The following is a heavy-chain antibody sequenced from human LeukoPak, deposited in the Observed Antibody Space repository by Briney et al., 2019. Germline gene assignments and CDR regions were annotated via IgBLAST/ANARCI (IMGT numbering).Heavy chain of an antibody. CDR2: IYYSGST. V-gene: IGHV4-59*01. J-gene: IGHJ6*02. D-gene: IGHD1-26*01. Sequence: SETLSLTCTVSGGSISSYYWSWIRQPPGKGLEWIGYIYYSGSTNYNPSLKSRVTISVDTSKNQFSLKLSSVTAADTAVYYCAXXXXXSXRYYYYGMDVWGQGTTVTVSS. CDR3: AXXXXXSXRYYYYGMDV. CDR1: GGSISSYY.